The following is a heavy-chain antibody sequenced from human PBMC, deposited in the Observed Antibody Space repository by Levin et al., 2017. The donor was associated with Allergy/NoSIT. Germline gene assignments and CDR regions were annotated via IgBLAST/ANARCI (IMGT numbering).Heavy chain of an antibody. CDR2: ISPKSGGT. J-gene: IGHJ4*02. V-gene: IGHV1-2*02. CDR3: ARDPPHNNSGLCLDF. D-gene: IGHD6-19*01. CDR1: GYTFNGYY. Sequence: GGSLRLSCKASGYTFNGYYIHWVRQAPGQGLEWMGWISPKSGGTKYAQRFQGRVTMTRDTPISTVYMELSGLRSDDTAVYFCARDPPHNNSGLCLDFWGQGPLVTVSS.